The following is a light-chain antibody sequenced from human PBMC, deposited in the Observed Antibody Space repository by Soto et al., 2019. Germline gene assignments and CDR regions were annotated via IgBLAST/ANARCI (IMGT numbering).Light chain of an antibody. CDR1: SSDVGGYNY. Sequence: QSALTQPASVSGSPGQSITISCTGTSSDVGGYNYVYWYQQHPGKAPKLMVYDVSNRPSGVSNRFSGSKSGNTASLTISGLEAEDEADYYCSSYTSSSTSRVFGGGTKLTVL. V-gene: IGLV2-14*01. J-gene: IGLJ2*01. CDR3: SSYTSSSTSRV. CDR2: DVS.